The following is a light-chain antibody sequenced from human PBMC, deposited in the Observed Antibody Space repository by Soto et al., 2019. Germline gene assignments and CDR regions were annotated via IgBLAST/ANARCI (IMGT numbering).Light chain of an antibody. Sequence: DIQRTQSPSSLSASVGDRVTITCRASQSISSYLNWYQQKPGKAPQLMIYTESSLQSGVPSRFSGSGSGTDFTLTISSLQPEDFATYYCQQSYSSPRTFGQGTKVEIK. CDR2: TES. CDR3: QQSYSSPRT. CDR1: QSISSY. J-gene: IGKJ1*01. V-gene: IGKV1-39*01.